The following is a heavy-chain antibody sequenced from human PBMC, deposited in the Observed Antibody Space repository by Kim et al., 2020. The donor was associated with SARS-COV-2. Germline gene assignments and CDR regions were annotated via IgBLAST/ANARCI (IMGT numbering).Heavy chain of an antibody. CDR3: ARDRVVDIVAGNSYYFDY. CDR2: ISYDGSNK. CDR1: GFTFSSYA. D-gene: IGHD5-12*01. J-gene: IGHJ4*02. Sequence: GGSLRLSCAASGFTFSSYAMHWVRQAPGKGLEWVAVISYDGSNKYYADSVKGRFTISRDNSKNTLYLQMNSLRAEDTAVYYCARDRVVDIVAGNSYYFDYWGQGTLVTVSS. V-gene: IGHV3-30*04.